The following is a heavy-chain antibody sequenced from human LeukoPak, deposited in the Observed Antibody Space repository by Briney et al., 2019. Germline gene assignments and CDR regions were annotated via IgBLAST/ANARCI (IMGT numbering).Heavy chain of an antibody. Sequence: SETLSLTCAVYGGSFSGYYWSWIRQPPGEGLEWIGEINHSGSTNYNPSLKSRVTISVDTSKNQFSLKLSSVTAADTAVYYCARTNIVATIFPYWGQGTLVTVSS. CDR1: GGSFSGYY. CDR3: ARTNIVATIFPY. D-gene: IGHD5-12*01. V-gene: IGHV4-34*01. J-gene: IGHJ4*02. CDR2: INHSGST.